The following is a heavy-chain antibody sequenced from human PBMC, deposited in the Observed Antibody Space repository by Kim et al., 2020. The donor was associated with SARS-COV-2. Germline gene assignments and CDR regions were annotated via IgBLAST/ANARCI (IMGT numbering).Heavy chain of an antibody. D-gene: IGHD6-19*01. J-gene: IGHJ4*02. Sequence: KNYAIALKRRININPDTSKNQFSLHLNSVTPEDTAVYYCAREGWLVGFDYWGQGTLVTVSS. CDR2: K. CDR3: AREGWLVGFDY. V-gene: IGHV6-1*01.